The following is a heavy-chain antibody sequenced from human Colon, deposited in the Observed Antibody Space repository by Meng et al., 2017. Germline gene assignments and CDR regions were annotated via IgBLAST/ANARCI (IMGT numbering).Heavy chain of an antibody. J-gene: IGHJ4*02. Sequence: ASVKVSCKASGDPFTNYGISWVRQAPGQGLEWMGWITAHSGSTNYAQKFQGRVIMTTDTSTNPAYMELRSLRSDDSAVYYCAKDQKYSFGTYFFDSWGQGTLVTFSS. V-gene: IGHV1-18*01. CDR1: GDPFTNYG. CDR3: AKDQKYSFGTYFFDS. D-gene: IGHD5-18*01. CDR2: ITAHSGST.